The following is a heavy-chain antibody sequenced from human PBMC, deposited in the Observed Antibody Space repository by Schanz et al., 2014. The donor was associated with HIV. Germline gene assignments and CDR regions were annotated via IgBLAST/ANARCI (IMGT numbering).Heavy chain of an antibody. V-gene: IGHV1-18*01. D-gene: IGHD3-9*01. Sequence: QVQLVQSGAEVKKPGASVKVSCKTSGYTFASYGITWVRQAPGQGLDWVGWISPYNGDRKYDQKFQGRVTLTTDTSATTAYMALRRLRFENAAVSSCANGQDWPGTQLDHWGHGSLVIVSS. CDR2: ISPYNGDR. CDR3: ANGQDWPGTQLDH. J-gene: IGHJ4*03. CDR1: GYTFASYG.